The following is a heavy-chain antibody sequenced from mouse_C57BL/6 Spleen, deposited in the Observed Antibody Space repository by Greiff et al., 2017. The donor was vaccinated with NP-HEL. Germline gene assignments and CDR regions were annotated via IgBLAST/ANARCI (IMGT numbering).Heavy chain of an antibody. CDR2: INPNNGGT. Sequence: EVQLQQSGPELVKPGASVKISCKASGYTFTDYYMNWVKQSHGKSLEWIGDINPNNGGTSYNQKFKGKATLTVDKSSSTAYMELRRLTSEDSAVYYCAREGAMDYWGQGTSVTVSS. CDR1: GYTFTDYY. CDR3: AREGAMDY. V-gene: IGHV1-26*01. J-gene: IGHJ4*01.